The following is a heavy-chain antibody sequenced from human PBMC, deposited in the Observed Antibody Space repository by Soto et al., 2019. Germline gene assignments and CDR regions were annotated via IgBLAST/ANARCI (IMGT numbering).Heavy chain of an antibody. J-gene: IGHJ6*02. CDR3: AGTRVCRSTSCPPTYYYYYGMDV. D-gene: IGHD2-2*01. CDR2: IIPIFGIL. CDR1: GGTFSSYA. V-gene: IGHV1-69*01. Sequence: QVQLGQSVAEVKKPGSSVKVSCKASGGTFSSYAITWVRQAPGQGLEWMGGIIPIFGILNYAQKFQGRVTLTADESTTTVYMALSSLRSEDTAVYSCAGTRVCRSTSCPPTYYYYYGMDVWGQGPTVTVSS.